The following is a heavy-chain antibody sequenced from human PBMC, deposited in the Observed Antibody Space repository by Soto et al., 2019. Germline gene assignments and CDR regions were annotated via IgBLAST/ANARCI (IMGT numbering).Heavy chain of an antibody. CDR2: INHSGST. CDR1: GGSISGYY. Sequence: SETLSLTCAVYGGSISGYYWSWIRQPPGKGLEWIGEINHSGSTKYNPSLKSRVTISVDTSKNQFSLKLSSVTAADTAVYYCARRIQLWFRAYYYYGMDVWGQGTTVTVSS. D-gene: IGHD5-18*01. V-gene: IGHV4-34*01. J-gene: IGHJ6*02. CDR3: ARRIQLWFRAYYYYGMDV.